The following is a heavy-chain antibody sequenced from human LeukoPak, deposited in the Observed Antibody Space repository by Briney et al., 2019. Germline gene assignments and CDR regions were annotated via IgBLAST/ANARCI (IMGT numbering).Heavy chain of an antibody. Sequence: SETLSLTCAVYGGSFSGYYWSWIRQPPGKGLEWIGEINHSGSTNYNPSLKSRVTISVDTPKNQFSLKLSSVTAADTAVYYCARIVYYDSSGYFYHFDYWGQGTLVTVSS. CDR3: ARIVYYDSSGYFYHFDY. J-gene: IGHJ4*02. V-gene: IGHV4-34*01. D-gene: IGHD3-22*01. CDR1: GGSFSGYY. CDR2: INHSGST.